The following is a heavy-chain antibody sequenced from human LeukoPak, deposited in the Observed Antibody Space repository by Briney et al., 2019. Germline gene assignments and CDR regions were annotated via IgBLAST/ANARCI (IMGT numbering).Heavy chain of an antibody. V-gene: IGHV3-23*01. CDR3: AQRRVVIRVILVGFHKEAYYFDS. J-gene: IGHJ4*02. D-gene: IGHD3-22*01. CDR1: GITLSNYG. Sequence: HPGGSLRLSCAVSGITLSNYGMSWVRQAPGKGLEWVAGISDSGGRTNYADSVKGRFTISRDNPKNTLYLQKSSLRAEDTAVYFCAQRRVVIRVILVGFHKEAYYFDSWGQGPLVTVSS. CDR2: ISDSGGRT.